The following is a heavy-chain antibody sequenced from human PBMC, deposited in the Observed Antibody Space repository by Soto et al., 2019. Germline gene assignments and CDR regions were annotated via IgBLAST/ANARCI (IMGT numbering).Heavy chain of an antibody. D-gene: IGHD5-12*01. J-gene: IGHJ4*02. CDR3: AKVYWGILVITFDYPDS. V-gene: IGHV3-23*01. Sequence: GGSLRLSCAASGFTFSNYAMPWVRQAPGKGLEWVSAITNAGDTTYYADSVKGRFTISRDNSKNTLYQQMNSLRAEDTAVYYCAKVYWGILVITFDYPDSWGKGALVTVSS. CDR1: GFTFSNYA. CDR2: ITNAGDTT.